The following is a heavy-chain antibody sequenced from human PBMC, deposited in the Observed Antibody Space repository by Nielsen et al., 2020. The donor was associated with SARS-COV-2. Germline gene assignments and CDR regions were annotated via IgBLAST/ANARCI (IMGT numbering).Heavy chain of an antibody. CDR3: ARSGHCNGGICYFTEYFQD. V-gene: IGHV3-11*03. Sequence: GGSLRLSCTASGFTFSDPFMSWIRQAPGKGLEWVSYISGSGSYTNYADSLKGRFTISRDNAKNSLYLQMDSLRAEDTAFYYCARSGHCNGGICYFTEYFQDWGQGTLVTDSS. CDR1: GFTFSDPF. J-gene: IGHJ1*01. CDR2: ISGSGSYT. D-gene: IGHD2-8*02.